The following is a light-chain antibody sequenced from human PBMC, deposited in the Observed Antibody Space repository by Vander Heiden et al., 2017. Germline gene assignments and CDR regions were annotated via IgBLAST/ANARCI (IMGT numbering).Light chain of an antibody. V-gene: IGLV1-44*01. CDR3: STWDDSLKGMV. J-gene: IGLJ2*01. Sequence: SVLPQSPSASGTPGQRVTMSCSGTRSNIGGNIVNWYQHLPGAAPNLLIFNTNQRPAGVPDRFSGSKSGTSASLAISGLQSEDEADYYCSTWDDSLKGMVFGGGTKLTVL. CDR1: RSNIGGNI. CDR2: NTN.